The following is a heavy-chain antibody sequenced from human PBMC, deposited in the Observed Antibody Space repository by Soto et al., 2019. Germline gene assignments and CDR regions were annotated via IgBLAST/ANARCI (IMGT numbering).Heavy chain of an antibody. Sequence: PGESLKISCKGSGYSFTSYWIGWVRQMPGKGLEWMGIIYPGDSDTRYSPSFQGQVTISADKSISTAYLQWSSLKASDTAMYYCARRLGSGGSCQNWFDLWGQGTLVTVSS. V-gene: IGHV5-51*01. CDR1: GYSFTSYW. CDR2: IYPGDSDT. CDR3: ARRLGSGGSCQNWFDL. J-gene: IGHJ5*02. D-gene: IGHD2-15*01.